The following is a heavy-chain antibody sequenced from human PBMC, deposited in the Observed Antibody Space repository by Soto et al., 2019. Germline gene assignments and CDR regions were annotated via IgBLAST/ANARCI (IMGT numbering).Heavy chain of an antibody. Sequence: ASVKVSCKVSGYTVTELSMHWVRQAPGKGLEWMGGFDPEDGETVYAQKFQGRVTMTEDTSTDTAYMELSSLRAEDTALYYCANLGETTFGGVIVRGGDYWGQGTLVTVSS. CDR1: GYTVTELS. CDR3: ANLGETTFGGVIVRGGDY. CDR2: FDPEDGET. V-gene: IGHV1-24*01. J-gene: IGHJ4*02. D-gene: IGHD3-16*02.